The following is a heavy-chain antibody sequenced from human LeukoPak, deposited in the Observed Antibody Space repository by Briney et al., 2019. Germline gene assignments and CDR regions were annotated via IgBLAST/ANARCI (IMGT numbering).Heavy chain of an antibody. V-gene: IGHV3-53*01. CDR3: ALGSGSYDSSDFDY. J-gene: IGHJ4*02. Sequence: GGSLRLSCVASGFTFSPNAMNWVRQAPGKGLEWVSVIYSGGSTYYADSVKGRFTISRENSKNTLYLQMNSLRAEDTAVYYCALGSGSYDSSDFDYWGLGTLVTVSS. CDR1: GFTFSPNA. D-gene: IGHD3-22*01. CDR2: IYSGGST.